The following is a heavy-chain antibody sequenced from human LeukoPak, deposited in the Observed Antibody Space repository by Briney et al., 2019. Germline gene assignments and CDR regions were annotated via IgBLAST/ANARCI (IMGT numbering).Heavy chain of an antibody. CDR2: IYTSGST. Sequence: PSETLSLTCTVSGGSISSYYWSGIRQPAGKGLEWSGGIYTSGSTNYNPSLKRRVTISVDTSKNEFALTLSSVTAADTAVYYCARLGLGTYYYDRRPNNWFDPWGQGTLVTVSS. V-gene: IGHV4-4*07. CDR3: ARLGLGTYYYDRRPNNWFDP. J-gene: IGHJ5*02. CDR1: GGSISSYY. D-gene: IGHD3-22*01.